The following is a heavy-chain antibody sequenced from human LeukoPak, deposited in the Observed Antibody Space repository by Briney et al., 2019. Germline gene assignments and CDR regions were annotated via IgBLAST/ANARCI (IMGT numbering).Heavy chain of an antibody. CDR1: GGTFSSYA. Sequence: SVKVSCKASGGTFSSYAISWVRQAPGQGLEWMGGIIPIFGTANYAQKFQGRVTITADESTSTAYMELSSLRSEDTAVYYCARAPWDSYYNSYFDYWGQGTLVIVSS. CDR3: ARAPWDSYYNSYFDY. V-gene: IGHV1-69*13. CDR2: IIPIFGTA. J-gene: IGHJ4*02. D-gene: IGHD3-10*01.